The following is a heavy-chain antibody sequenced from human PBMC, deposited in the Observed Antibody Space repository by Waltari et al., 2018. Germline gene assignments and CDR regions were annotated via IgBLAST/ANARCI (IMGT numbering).Heavy chain of an antibody. CDR2: INHSGRT. CDR1: GGSFSGYY. J-gene: IGHJ6*03. V-gene: IGHV4-34*01. Sequence: QVQLQQWGAGLLKPSETLSLTCVVSGGSFSGYYWSWIRQPPGKGLEWIGEINHSGRTNYHPSLKSRVTISIDTSKSQFSLKLRSVTVADTAVYYCARANTIFGVIRTWYYMDVWGKGTPVTVSS. D-gene: IGHD3-3*01. CDR3: ARANTIFGVIRTWYYMDV.